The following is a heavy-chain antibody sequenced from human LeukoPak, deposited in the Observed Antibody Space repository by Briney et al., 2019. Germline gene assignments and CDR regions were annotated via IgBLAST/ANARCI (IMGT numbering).Heavy chain of an antibody. CDR3: ARGLLWFGNLDY. CDR2: INPNSGGT. Sequence: GASVKVSCKASGYTFTGYYTHWVRQAPGQGLEWMGWINPNSGGTNYAQKFQGRVTMTRDTSIGTAYMELSRLRSDDTAVYYCARGLLWFGNLDYWGQGTLVTVSS. D-gene: IGHD3-10*01. CDR1: GYTFTGYY. V-gene: IGHV1-2*02. J-gene: IGHJ4*02.